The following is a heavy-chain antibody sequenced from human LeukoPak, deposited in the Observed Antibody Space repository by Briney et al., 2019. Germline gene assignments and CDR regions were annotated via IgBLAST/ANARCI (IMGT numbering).Heavy chain of an antibody. CDR1: GFTFSSYS. D-gene: IGHD3-3*01. J-gene: IGHJ6*02. CDR2: ISSSSSTI. Sequence: SGGSLRLSCAASGFTFSSYSMNWVRQAPGKGLEWVSYISSSSSTIYYADSVKGRFTISRDNAKNSLYLQMNSLRAEDTAVYYCARVHDGPSSYGMDVWGQGTTVTVSS. CDR3: ARVHDGPSSYGMDV. V-gene: IGHV3-48*04.